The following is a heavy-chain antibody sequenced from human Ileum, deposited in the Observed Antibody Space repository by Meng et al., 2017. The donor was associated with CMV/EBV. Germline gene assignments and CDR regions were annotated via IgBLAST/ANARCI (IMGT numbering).Heavy chain of an antibody. Sequence: GGPLRLSCAASGFPFSTFDMSWVRQAPGKGLEWVSVIYGRDGSTFYADSVRGRFTISKDNSDNRLHLQMNSLRVEDTALYYCTKGAWVDYLGQGTLVTVSS. CDR2: IYGRDGST. CDR3: TKGAWVDY. V-gene: IGHV3-23*01. D-gene: IGHD1-26*01. CDR1: GFPFSTFD. J-gene: IGHJ4*02.